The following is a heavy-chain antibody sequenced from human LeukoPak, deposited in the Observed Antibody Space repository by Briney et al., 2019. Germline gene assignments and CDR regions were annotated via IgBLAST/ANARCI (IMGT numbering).Heavy chain of an antibody. CDR2: INPNSGGT. J-gene: IGHJ5*02. CDR1: GYTFTGYY. CDR3: ATGVRYFGDNWFDP. Sequence: EASVKVSCKASGYTFTGYYMHWVRQAPGQGLEWMGWINPNSGGTNYAQKFQGRVTMTRDTSISTAYMELSRLRSEDTAVYYCATGVRYFGDNWFDPWGQGTLVTVSS. V-gene: IGHV1-2*02. D-gene: IGHD3-9*01.